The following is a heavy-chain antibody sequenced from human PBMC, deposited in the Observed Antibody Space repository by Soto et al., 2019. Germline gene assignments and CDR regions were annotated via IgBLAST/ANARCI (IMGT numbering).Heavy chain of an antibody. Sequence: QVQLQQWGAGLSKPSETLSLTCAVYGGSFSGYYWSWIRQPPGKGLEWIGEIDHSGGTNYNPSLKSRVTLSVDTSKNQFSLKLGSVTAADTAVYYCARGRLGGAANWGQGTLVTVSS. CDR3: ARGRLGGAAN. D-gene: IGHD3-16*01. CDR2: IDHSGGT. V-gene: IGHV4-34*01. CDR1: GGSFSGYY. J-gene: IGHJ4*02.